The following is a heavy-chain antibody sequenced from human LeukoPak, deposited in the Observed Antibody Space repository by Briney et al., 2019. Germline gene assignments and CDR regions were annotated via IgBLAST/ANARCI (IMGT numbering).Heavy chain of an antibody. CDR3: ARDFAFSYP. Sequence: GGSLRLSCAASGFTFSSYSMNWVRQAPGKGLEWVSYISSSSSTIYYADSVKGRFTISRDNAKDSLFLQIDSLRAEDTAVYYCARDFAFSYPWGQGTLVTVSS. CDR1: GFTFSSYS. CDR2: ISSSSSTI. J-gene: IGHJ5*02. V-gene: IGHV3-48*04.